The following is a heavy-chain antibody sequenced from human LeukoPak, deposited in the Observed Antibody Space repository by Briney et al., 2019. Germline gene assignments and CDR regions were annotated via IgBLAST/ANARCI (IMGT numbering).Heavy chain of an antibody. CDR2: IRSNLYGGTP. J-gene: IGHJ4*02. CDR3: TRDQNPYY. V-gene: IGHV3-49*04. D-gene: IGHD1-14*01. Sequence: GGSLRLSCTASGFTFGDYAMTWVRQAPGKGLEWVGFIRSNLYGGTPEYAASVKGRFTISRDDSNSIAYLEMDSLKTDDTAVYYCTRDQNPYYWGQGTLVTVSS. CDR1: GFTFGDYA.